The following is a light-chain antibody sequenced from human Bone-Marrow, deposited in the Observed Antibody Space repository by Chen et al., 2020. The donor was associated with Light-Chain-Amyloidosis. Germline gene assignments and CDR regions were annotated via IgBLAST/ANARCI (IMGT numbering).Light chain of an antibody. Sequence: NFMLTQPHSVSESPGKTLIISCTRSSGSIATNYVQWYQQRPGSSPTTVIYEDDQRPSGVPDRFCGSIDRSSNSAYLTICGLKTEDEADYYCQSYQGSSQGVFGGGTKLTVL. CDR3: QSYQGSSQGV. CDR1: SGSIATNY. CDR2: EDD. J-gene: IGLJ3*02. V-gene: IGLV6-57*01.